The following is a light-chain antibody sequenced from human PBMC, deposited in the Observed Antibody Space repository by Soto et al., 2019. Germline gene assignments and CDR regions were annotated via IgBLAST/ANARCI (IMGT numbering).Light chain of an antibody. V-gene: IGKV1-5*03. J-gene: IGKJ1*01. CDR1: QTISSW. CDR2: KAS. Sequence: DIQMTQSPSTLSGSVGYRVTITCRVSQTISSWLAWYQQTPGKAPKILIYKASTLKSGVPSRFSGSGSGTEFTLTISSLQPDDFATYYCQHYNSYSEAFGQGTKVDIK. CDR3: QHYNSYSEA.